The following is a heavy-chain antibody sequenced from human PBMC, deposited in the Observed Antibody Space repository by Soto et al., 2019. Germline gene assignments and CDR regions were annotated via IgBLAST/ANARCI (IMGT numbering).Heavy chain of an antibody. Sequence: GGSLRLSCAAPGFTFSSYAMSWVRQAPGKGLEWVSAISGSGGSTYYADSVKGRFTISRDNSKNTLYLQMNSLRAEDTAVYYCAKIDYGDFYFDYWGQGTLVTVSS. V-gene: IGHV3-23*01. J-gene: IGHJ4*02. CDR3: AKIDYGDFYFDY. CDR1: GFTFSSYA. D-gene: IGHD4-17*01. CDR2: ISGSGGST.